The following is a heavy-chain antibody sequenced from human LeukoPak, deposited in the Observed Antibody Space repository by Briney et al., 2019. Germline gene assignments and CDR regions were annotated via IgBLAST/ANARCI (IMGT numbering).Heavy chain of an antibody. CDR3: ARSRGTVTFSLTSYYFDY. V-gene: IGHV4-34*01. CDR2: INHSGST. CDR1: GGSFSGYY. J-gene: IGHJ4*02. Sequence: SETLSLTCAVYGGSFSGYYWSWIRQPPGKGLEWIGEINHSGSTNYNPSLKSRVTISVDTSKNQFSLKLSSVTAADTAVYYCARSRGTVTFSLTSYYFDYWGQGTLVTVSS. D-gene: IGHD4-17*01.